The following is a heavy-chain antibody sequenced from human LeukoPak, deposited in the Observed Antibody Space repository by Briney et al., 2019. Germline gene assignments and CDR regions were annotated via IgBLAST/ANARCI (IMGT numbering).Heavy chain of an antibody. Sequence: GGSLRLSRAASGFPFSNYAMSWARPAPGKGLEWGSALRGSGGSTYYADSVKGRFTISRDNLKNTVSLQMNNLRVEDTAVYYCAKGGLGYCSGGSCSYADNWGQGTLVTVSS. CDR2: LRGSGGST. CDR1: GFPFSNYA. CDR3: AKGGLGYCSGGSCSYADN. J-gene: IGHJ4*02. D-gene: IGHD2-15*01. V-gene: IGHV3-23*01.